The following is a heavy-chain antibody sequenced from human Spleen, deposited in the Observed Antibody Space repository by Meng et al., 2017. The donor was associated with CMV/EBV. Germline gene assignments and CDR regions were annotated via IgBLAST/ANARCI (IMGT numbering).Heavy chain of an antibody. CDR1: AYY. Sequence: AYYWSWIRQPPGKGLEWIGEINHGGSTNYNPSLKSRVTISVDTSKNQFSLKLSSVTAADTAVYYCARVPSLGYCSSTSCPRGTYFDYWGQGTLVTVSS. CDR2: INHGGST. CDR3: ARVPSLGYCSSTSCPRGTYFDY. J-gene: IGHJ4*02. V-gene: IGHV4-34*01. D-gene: IGHD2-2*01.